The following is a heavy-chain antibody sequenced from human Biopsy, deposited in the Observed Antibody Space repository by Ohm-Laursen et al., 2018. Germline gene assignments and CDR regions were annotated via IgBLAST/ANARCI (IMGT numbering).Heavy chain of an antibody. Sequence: TLSLTCTLSGGSITSRTHYWGWIRQTPGKGLEWIGTVYYSGTTYDNPSLKNRVIISVDTSKNQFSLSLKTVTAADTAVYYCARHDLSDFWSGYPNFLDRWGQGTLVTVSS. CDR2: VYYSGTT. J-gene: IGHJ5*02. CDR3: ARHDLSDFWSGYPNFLDR. D-gene: IGHD3-3*01. CDR1: GGSITSRTHY. V-gene: IGHV4-39*01.